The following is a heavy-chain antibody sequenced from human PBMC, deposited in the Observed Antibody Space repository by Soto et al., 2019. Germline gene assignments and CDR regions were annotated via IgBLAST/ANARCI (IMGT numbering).Heavy chain of an antibody. CDR1: GFTFSNFG. V-gene: IGHV3-33*01. CDR2: IWYDGSNE. CDR3: ARDPGGERRPFDY. J-gene: IGHJ4*01. D-gene: IGHD3-16*01. Sequence: PGGSLRLSCTASGFTFSNFGVHWVRQAPGKGLEWVAVIWYDGSNEYYGDSVRGRFTISRDNSKSTLYLQMNSLRAEDTAVYFCARDPGGERRPFDYWGHGTLVTVSS.